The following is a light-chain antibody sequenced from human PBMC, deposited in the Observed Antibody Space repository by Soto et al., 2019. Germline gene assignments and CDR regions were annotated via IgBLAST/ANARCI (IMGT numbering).Light chain of an antibody. CDR1: RTISRF. V-gene: IGKV1-39*01. CDR3: QQSYSAPPT. CDR2: AAS. Sequence: VQMPKSPSSLSASVGDRATITCRASRTISRFLNWYQQKPGKAPKLLIHAASSLQSGVPSRFSVSGSGTDFTLTISSLQPEDFATYSFQQSYSAPPTFCGGTKV. J-gene: IGKJ4*02.